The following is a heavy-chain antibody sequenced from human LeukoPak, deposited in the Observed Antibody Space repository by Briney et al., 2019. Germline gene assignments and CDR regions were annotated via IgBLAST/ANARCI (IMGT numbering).Heavy chain of an antibody. Sequence: PGGSLRLSCAASGFTFSSYGMHWVRQAPGKGLEWVAVIWYDGSNKYYADSVKGRFTISRDNSKNTLYLQMNSLRAEDTAVYYCARGRLGELSLFWFDYWGQGALVTVSS. CDR2: IWYDGSNK. CDR3: ARGRLGELSLFWFDY. CDR1: GFTFSSYG. D-gene: IGHD3-16*02. J-gene: IGHJ4*02. V-gene: IGHV3-33*01.